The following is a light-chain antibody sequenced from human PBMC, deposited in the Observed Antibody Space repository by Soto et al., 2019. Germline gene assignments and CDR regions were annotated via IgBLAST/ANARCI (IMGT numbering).Light chain of an antibody. Sequence: IQFTQSPSSLSASVGDRVTITCRASQGISSYLVWYQQKPGKAPKNLIYAASTLQSGVPSRFSGSGSGTDFTLTISSLQPEDSATYYCQQLNSFPLTFGGGTKVDI. V-gene: IGKV1-9*01. J-gene: IGKJ4*01. CDR3: QQLNSFPLT. CDR2: AAS. CDR1: QGISSY.